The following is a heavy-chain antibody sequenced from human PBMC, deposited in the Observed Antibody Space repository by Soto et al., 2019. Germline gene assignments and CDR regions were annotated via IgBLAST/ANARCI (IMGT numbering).Heavy chain of an antibody. D-gene: IGHD3-22*01. Sequence: EVELVESGGGLIQPGGSLSLSCAASGFTFSHNWMHWVRQAPGKGLEWVSRIDSSGTSTSYADSVKGRFTISRDNAKNTLYLQMNSLRVEDTAVYYCARFGTYYDSSGFAYWGQGTLVTVSS. CDR1: GFTFSHNW. CDR2: IDSSGTST. CDR3: ARFGTYYDSSGFAY. V-gene: IGHV3-74*03. J-gene: IGHJ4*02.